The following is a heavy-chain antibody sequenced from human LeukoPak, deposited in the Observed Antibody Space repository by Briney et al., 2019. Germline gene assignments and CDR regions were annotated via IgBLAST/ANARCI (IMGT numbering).Heavy chain of an antibody. CDR3: ARVRRGVFLVFDP. V-gene: IGHV3-7*03. J-gene: IGHJ5*02. D-gene: IGHD3-16*02. CDR1: GFTFRGYW. CDR2: IKEDGREK. Sequence: GGSLRLSCADSGFTFRGYWMKWVRQAPGQGLEWVASIKEDGREKFYVDSVKGRFTISRDDTKNSLYLQMDSLRVEDTAVYYCARVRRGVFLVFDPWGQGTLVTVSS.